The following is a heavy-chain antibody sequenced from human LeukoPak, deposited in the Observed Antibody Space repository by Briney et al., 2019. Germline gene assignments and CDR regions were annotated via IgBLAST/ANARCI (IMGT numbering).Heavy chain of an antibody. D-gene: IGHD2-15*01. CDR3: ARDLGRYCSGGSCTYYYYMDV. CDR2: INPNSGGT. V-gene: IGHV1-2*02. Sequence: ASVKVSCKASGYTFTSYGISWVRQAPGQGLEWMGWINPNSGGTNYAQKFQGRVTMTRDTSISTAYMELSRLRSDDTAVYYCARDLGRYCSGGSCTYYYYMDVWGKGTTVTISS. J-gene: IGHJ6*03. CDR1: GYTFTSYG.